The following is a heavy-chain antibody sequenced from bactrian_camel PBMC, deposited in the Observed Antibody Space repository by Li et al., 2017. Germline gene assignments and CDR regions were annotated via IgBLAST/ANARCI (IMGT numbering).Heavy chain of an antibody. D-gene: IGHD6*01. Sequence: HVQLVESGGGSVQIGGSLRLACAASGYIYSSCGMGWLRQAPGVERELVATIGTDASTNYADSVKGRFTISQDSATNTLYLQMDSLKPEDTAMYYCAARGRYCTGNHADLRVYAYNYWGQGTQVTVS. J-gene: IGHJ4*01. CDR3: AARGRYCTGNHADLRVYAYNY. CDR1: GYIYSSCG. V-gene: IGHV3S53*01. CDR2: IGTDAST.